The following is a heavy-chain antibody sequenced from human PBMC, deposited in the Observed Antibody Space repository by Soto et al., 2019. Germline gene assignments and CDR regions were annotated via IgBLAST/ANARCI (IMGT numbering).Heavy chain of an antibody. CDR2: ISDSGGST. CDR1: GFTFTSYA. CDR3: AKGRDTAMVKTIFFDY. Sequence: PGGSLRLSCAASGFTFTSYAMTWVRQAPGKGLEWVSAISDSGGSTYYADSVKGRFTISRDNSKNTLYLQMNSLRAEDTAVYYCAKGRDTAMVKTIFFDYWGQGTLVTVSS. V-gene: IGHV3-23*01. D-gene: IGHD5-18*01. J-gene: IGHJ4*02.